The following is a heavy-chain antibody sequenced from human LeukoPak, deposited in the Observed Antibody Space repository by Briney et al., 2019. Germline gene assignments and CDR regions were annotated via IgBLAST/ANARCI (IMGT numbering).Heavy chain of an antibody. V-gene: IGHV3-7*03. J-gene: IGHJ4*02. CDR1: GFRFSSYW. CDR3: VKDFYSSSWYVFDF. CDR2: IKQDGSEK. D-gene: IGHD6-13*01. Sequence: GGSLRPSCAGTGFRFSSYWMSWVRQAPGKGLEWVANIKQDGSEKYYVDSVKGRFTISRDNAKNSLYLQMNSLRAEDTALYYCVKDFYSSSWYVFDFWGQGALVTVSS.